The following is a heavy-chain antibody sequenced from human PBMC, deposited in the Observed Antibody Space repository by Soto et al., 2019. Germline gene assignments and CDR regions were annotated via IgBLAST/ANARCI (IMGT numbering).Heavy chain of an antibody. CDR1: GFTFSNYA. J-gene: IGHJ4*02. V-gene: IGHV3-23*01. Sequence: GSLRLSCAASGFTFSNYAMSWVRQAPGEGLEWVSAISHSGGTSYYADSMKGRFTISRDNSKNTLYLQLNSLRAADTATYYCAKAAALTGPYYFDYWGQGALVTVSS. CDR2: ISHSGGTS. CDR3: AKAAALTGPYYFDY. D-gene: IGHD3-9*01.